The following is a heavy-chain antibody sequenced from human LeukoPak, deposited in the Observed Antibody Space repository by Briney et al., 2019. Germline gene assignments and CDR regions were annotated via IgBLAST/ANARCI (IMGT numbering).Heavy chain of an antibody. CDR1: GGSFSGYY. CDR2: INHSGST. Sequence: SETLSLTCAVYGGSFSGYYWSWIRQPPGKGLEWIGEINHSGSTNYNPSLKSRVTISVDTSKNQFSLKLSSVTAADTAVYYCASKVGAKSYCYYGMDVWGQGTTVTVSS. J-gene: IGHJ6*02. D-gene: IGHD1-26*01. V-gene: IGHV4-34*01. CDR3: ASKVGAKSYCYYGMDV.